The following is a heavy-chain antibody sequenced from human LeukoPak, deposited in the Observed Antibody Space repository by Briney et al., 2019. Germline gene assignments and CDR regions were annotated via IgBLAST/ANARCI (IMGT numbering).Heavy chain of an antibody. CDR1: GGTFNNSA. Sequence: SSVKVSCKTSGGTFNNSAISWVRQAPGQGLEWLGGIMPLFGTAGYAQKFQGSVTITKDESTITVYLELTSLTSDDTAVYYCARDVHGDYGSGWFDPWGQGTLVSVSS. CDR2: IMPLFGTA. V-gene: IGHV1-69*05. J-gene: IGHJ5*02. D-gene: IGHD4-17*01. CDR3: ARDVHGDYGSGWFDP.